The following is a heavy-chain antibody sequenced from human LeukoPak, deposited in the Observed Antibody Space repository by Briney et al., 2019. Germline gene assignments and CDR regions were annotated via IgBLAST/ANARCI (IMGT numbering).Heavy chain of an antibody. V-gene: IGHV3-23*01. CDR1: GFTLSIYA. CDR3: TRKTPGRAPFDY. D-gene: IGHD2-15*01. J-gene: IGHJ4*02. CDR2: VGTDADT. Sequence: GGSLRLSCLASGFTLSIYAMDWVRQAPGQGLKWVSAVGTDADTYYADSVRGRFTISRGNSKNTLYLQMDSLRAEDTAIYYCTRKTPGRAPFDYWGQGTLVTVSS.